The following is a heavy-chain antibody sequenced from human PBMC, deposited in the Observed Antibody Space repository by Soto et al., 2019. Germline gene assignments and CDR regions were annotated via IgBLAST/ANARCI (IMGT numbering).Heavy chain of an antibody. D-gene: IGHD6-25*01. Sequence: GGSLRLSCAASGFTFNDYEMNWVRQAPGKGLEWVSYISSSASTIYYADSLKGRFTISRDNAKTSLYLQMNSLRADDTAIYYCAREAATGTFDYWGQGALVTVSS. CDR3: AREAATGTFDY. CDR1: GFTFNDYE. J-gene: IGHJ4*02. V-gene: IGHV3-48*03. CDR2: ISSSASTI.